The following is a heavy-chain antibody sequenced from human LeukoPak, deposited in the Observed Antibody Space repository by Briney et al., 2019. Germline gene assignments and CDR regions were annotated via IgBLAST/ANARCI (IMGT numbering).Heavy chain of an antibody. CDR1: GFTFSNYW. CDR2: IRYDGSSE. CDR3: ARDLGYVWGSAPDPN. Sequence: GGSLRLSCAASGFTFSNYWMSWVRQAPGKGLEWVAFIRYDGSSEYYADSVKGRFTISSDNSKNTLYLQMNSLRAEDTAVYYCARDLGYVWGSAPDPNWGQGTLVTVSS. D-gene: IGHD3-16*01. V-gene: IGHV3-30*02. J-gene: IGHJ4*02.